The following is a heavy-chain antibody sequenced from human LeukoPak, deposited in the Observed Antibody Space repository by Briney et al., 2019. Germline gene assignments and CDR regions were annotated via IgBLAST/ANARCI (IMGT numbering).Heavy chain of an antibody. J-gene: IGHJ6*02. V-gene: IGHV3-53*01. Sequence: GGSLRLSCAASGFTFSSYAMSWVRQAPGKGLEWVSVIYSGGSTYYADSVKGRFTISRDNSENTLYLQMNSLRAEDTAVYYCARIPSDYYYYYGMDVWGQGTTVTVSS. CDR1: GFTFSSYA. D-gene: IGHD2-2*02. CDR2: IYSGGST. CDR3: ARIPSDYYYYYGMDV.